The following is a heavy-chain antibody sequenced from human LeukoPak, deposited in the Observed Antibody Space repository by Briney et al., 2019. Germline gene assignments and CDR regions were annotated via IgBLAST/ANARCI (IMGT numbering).Heavy chain of an antibody. J-gene: IGHJ6*02. Sequence: ASVKVSCKASGYTFTSYGISWVRQAPGQGLEWMGIINPSGGSTSYAQKFQGRVTMTRDTSTSTVYMELSSLRSEDTAVYYCARDPPQDTAGNGPYYYYYGTDVWGQGTTVTVSS. CDR3: ARDPPQDTAGNGPYYYYYGTDV. V-gene: IGHV1-46*01. CDR1: GYTFTSYG. CDR2: INPSGGST. D-gene: IGHD5-18*01.